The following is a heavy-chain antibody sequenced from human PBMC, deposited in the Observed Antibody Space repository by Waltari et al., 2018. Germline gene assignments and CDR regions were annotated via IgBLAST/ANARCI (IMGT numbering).Heavy chain of an antibody. Sequence: VQLQESGPGLVKPSQPLSLTCTVSGGSISSGEYSWSWIRQPPGKGLEWIGYIYYSGSTYYNPSLKSRVTISVDTSKNQFSLKLSSVTAADTAVYYCAREKKREIVVVITSLRGAFDIWGQGTMVTVSS. J-gene: IGHJ3*02. CDR1: GGSISSGEYS. D-gene: IGHD3-22*01. CDR3: AREKKREIVVVITSLRGAFDI. CDR2: IYYSGST. V-gene: IGHV4-30-4*01.